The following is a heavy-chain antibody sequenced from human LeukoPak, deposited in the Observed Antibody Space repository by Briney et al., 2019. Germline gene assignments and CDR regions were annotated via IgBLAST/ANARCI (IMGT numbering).Heavy chain of an antibody. Sequence: GGSLRLSCAASGFTFSSYAMSWVRQAPGKGLEWVSAISGSGDTTYYADSVKGRFTISRDNSKNALYLQVDSLRAEDTAVYYCAKWAPVAGNYWGQGTLVTVSS. CDR3: AKWAPVAGNY. CDR2: ISGSGDTT. J-gene: IGHJ4*02. V-gene: IGHV3-23*01. D-gene: IGHD6-19*01. CDR1: GFTFSSYA.